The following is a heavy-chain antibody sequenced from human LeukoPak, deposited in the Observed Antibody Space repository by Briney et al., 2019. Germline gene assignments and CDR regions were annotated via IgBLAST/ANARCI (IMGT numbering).Heavy chain of an antibody. D-gene: IGHD3/OR15-3a*01. J-gene: IGHJ4*02. V-gene: IGHV3-21*01. CDR1: GFTFSSYS. CDR3: ARGLDDQTDFRDY. Sequence: PGGSLRLSCAASGFTFSSYSMNWLRQAPGKGLEWVSSISSSSSYIYYADSVKGRFTISRDNAKNSLYLQMNSLRAEDTAVYYCARGLDDQTDFRDYWGQGTLVTVSS. CDR2: ISSSSSYI.